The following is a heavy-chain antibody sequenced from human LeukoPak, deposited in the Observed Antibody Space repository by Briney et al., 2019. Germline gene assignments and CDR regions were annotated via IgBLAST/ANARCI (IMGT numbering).Heavy chain of an antibody. CDR3: ARAELYSSSWYNY. V-gene: IGHV1-69*05. J-gene: IGHJ4*02. Sequence: SVKVSCKASGGTFSSYAIGWVRQAPGQGLEWMGRIIPIFGTANYAQKFQGRVTITTDESTSTAYMELSSLRSEDTAVYYCARAELYSSSWYNYWGQGTLVTVSS. CDR1: GGTFSSYA. D-gene: IGHD6-13*01. CDR2: IIPIFGTA.